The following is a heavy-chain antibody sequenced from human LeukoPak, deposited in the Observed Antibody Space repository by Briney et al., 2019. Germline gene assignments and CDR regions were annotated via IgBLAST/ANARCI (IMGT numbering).Heavy chain of an antibody. J-gene: IGHJ4*02. D-gene: IGHD3-16*02. CDR2: ISAYNGNT. CDR3: ARDTADDYVWGSYRLPFDY. Sequence: GASVKVSCKASGYTFTSYGISWVRQAPGQGLEWMGWISAYNGNTNYAQKLQGRVTMTTDTSTSTAYMELRSLRSDDTAVYYCARDTADDYVWGSYRLPFDYWGQGTLVTVSS. V-gene: IGHV1-18*01. CDR1: GYTFTSYG.